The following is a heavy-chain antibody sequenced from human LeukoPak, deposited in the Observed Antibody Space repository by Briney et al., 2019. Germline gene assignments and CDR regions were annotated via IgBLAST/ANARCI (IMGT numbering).Heavy chain of an antibody. Sequence: SETLSLTCAVYGGSFSGYYWSWIRQHPGKGLEWIGYIYYSGSTYYNPSLKSRVTISVDTSKNQFSLKLSSVTAADTAVYYCARVRGSGPNGEVDYWGQGTLVTVSS. J-gene: IGHJ4*02. D-gene: IGHD6-19*01. V-gene: IGHV4-31*11. CDR2: IYYSGST. CDR3: ARVRGSGPNGEVDY. CDR1: GGSFSGYY.